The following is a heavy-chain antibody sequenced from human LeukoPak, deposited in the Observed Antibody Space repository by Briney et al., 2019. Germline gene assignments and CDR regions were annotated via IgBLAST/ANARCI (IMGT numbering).Heavy chain of an antibody. Sequence: SETLSLTCTVSGYSISSGYYWGWIRQPPGKGLEWIWSIYHSGSTYYNPSLKSRVTISVDTSKNQFSLKLSSVTAADTAVYYCARSPEQGVVPAAISWFDPWGQGTLVTVSS. CDR3: ARSPEQGVVPAAISWFDP. CDR2: IYHSGST. CDR1: GYSISSGYY. J-gene: IGHJ5*02. V-gene: IGHV4-38-2*02. D-gene: IGHD2-2*01.